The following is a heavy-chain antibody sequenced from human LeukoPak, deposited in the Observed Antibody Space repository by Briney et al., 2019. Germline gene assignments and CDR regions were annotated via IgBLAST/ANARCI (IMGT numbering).Heavy chain of an antibody. V-gene: IGHV3-NL1*01. J-gene: IGHJ4*02. Sequence: HPGRSLRLSCAASGFTFSSYGMHWVRQAPGKGLEWVSVIYSGGSTYYADSVKGRFTISRDNSKNTLYLQMNSLRAEDTAVYYCAEEAVTDFDYWGQGTLVTVSS. CDR2: IYSGGST. CDR1: GFTFSSYG. D-gene: IGHD4-17*01. CDR3: AEEAVTDFDY.